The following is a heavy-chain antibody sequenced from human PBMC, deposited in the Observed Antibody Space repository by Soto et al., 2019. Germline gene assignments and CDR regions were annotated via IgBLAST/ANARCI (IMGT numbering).Heavy chain of an antibody. V-gene: IGHV1-8*01. CDR1: GYTLTSYD. CDR3: SREQSTTWCFDF. J-gene: IGHJ4*02. D-gene: IGHD6-13*01. CDR2: MNPNSGNT. Sequence: ASVKVSCKASGYTLTSYDINWVRQATGQGLEWMGWMNPNSGNTGYAQKFQGRVTMTRNTSISTAYMELSSLRSEDTAVYYCSREQSTTWCFDFCARGTLVIGSS.